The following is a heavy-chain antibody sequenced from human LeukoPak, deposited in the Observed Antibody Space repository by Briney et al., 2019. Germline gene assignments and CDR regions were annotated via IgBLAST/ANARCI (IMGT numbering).Heavy chain of an antibody. CDR1: GGSFSGYY. CDR2: INHSGST. V-gene: IGHV4-34*01. Sequence: SETLSLTCAVYGGSFSGYYGSWIRQPPGKGLEWIGEINHSGSTNYNPSLKSRVTISVDTSKNQFSLKLSSVTAADTAVYYCARGGYFDYWGQGTLVTVSS. J-gene: IGHJ4*02. CDR3: ARGGYFDY.